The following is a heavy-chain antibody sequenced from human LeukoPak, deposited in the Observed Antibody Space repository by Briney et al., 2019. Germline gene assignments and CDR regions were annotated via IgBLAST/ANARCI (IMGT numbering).Heavy chain of an antibody. CDR1: GFPFTNNP. CDR2: ISNDITTT. J-gene: IGHJ4*02. V-gene: IGHV3-48*01. D-gene: IGHD5-18*01. CDR3: ARDGGKSYEIDY. Sequence: GGSLRLSCVVSGFPFTNNPMNWVRQAPGKGLEWVSYISNDITTTYYAESVKGRFTISRDNARNSLYLQMNSLRAEDTAVYYCARDGGKSYEIDYWGQGTLVTVSS.